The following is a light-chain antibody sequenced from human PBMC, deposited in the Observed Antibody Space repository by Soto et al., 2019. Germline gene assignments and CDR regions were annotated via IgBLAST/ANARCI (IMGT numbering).Light chain of an antibody. CDR3: QQYNNGWT. V-gene: IGKV3-15*01. CDR2: GAS. J-gene: IGKJ1*01. CDR1: QSVSKN. Sequence: EIVMTQSPATLSVSPGERATLSCRASQSVSKNLAWYQKKPGQAPRLLIYGASTRATGIPSRFSGGGSGTEFTLTISSLQSEDFAVYYCQQYNNGWTFGQGTSVEIK.